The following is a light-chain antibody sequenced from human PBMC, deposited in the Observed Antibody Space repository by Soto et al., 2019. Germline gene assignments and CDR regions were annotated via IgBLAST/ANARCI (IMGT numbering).Light chain of an antibody. J-gene: IGLJ1*01. CDR2: SNN. CDR3: AAWDDSRTDYV. Sequence: QSVLTQAPSASETPGQRVTISCSGGSSNIGRNTVNWYQQLPGTAPKLLIYSNNRRPSGVPDRFSGSKSGTSASLAISGLQSEDEADYYCAAWDDSRTDYVFGTGTKLTVL. CDR1: SSNIGRNT. V-gene: IGLV1-44*01.